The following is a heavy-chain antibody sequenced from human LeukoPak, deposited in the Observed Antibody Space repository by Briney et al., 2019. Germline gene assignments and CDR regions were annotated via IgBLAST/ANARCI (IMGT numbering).Heavy chain of an antibody. Sequence: PGGSLRLSCAASGFTFSSFAMTWVRQAPGAGLEWVSAISASGNSTYYADSVKGRFTISRDNSKNTLYLQMNSLRAEDTAVYYCARGMDLDYDYVWGSPPLDYWGQGTLVTVSS. CDR3: ARGMDLDYDYVWGSPPLDY. CDR1: GFTFSSFA. J-gene: IGHJ4*02. D-gene: IGHD3-16*01. V-gene: IGHV3-23*01. CDR2: ISASGNST.